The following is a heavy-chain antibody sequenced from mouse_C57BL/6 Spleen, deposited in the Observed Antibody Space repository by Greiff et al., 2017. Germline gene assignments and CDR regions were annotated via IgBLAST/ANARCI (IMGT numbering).Heavy chain of an antibody. V-gene: IGHV1-64*01. J-gene: IGHJ2*01. CDR3: ARPLYGSSPFDY. CDR1: SYTFTSYW. Sequence: QVQLQQPGAELVKPGASVKLSCKASSYTFTSYWMHWVKQRPGQGLEWIGMIHPNSGSTNYNEKFKSKATLTVDKSSSTAYMQLSSLTSEDSAVYYCARPLYGSSPFDYWGQGTTLTVSS. D-gene: IGHD1-1*01. CDR2: IHPNSGST.